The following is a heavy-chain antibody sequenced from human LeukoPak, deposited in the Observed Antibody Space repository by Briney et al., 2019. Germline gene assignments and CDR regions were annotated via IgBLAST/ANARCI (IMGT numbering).Heavy chain of an antibody. CDR3: ARRVAAAAPYAEDY. D-gene: IGHD6-13*01. CDR2: IYYSGST. Sequence: SETLSLTCTVSSGSISSSSYYWGWIRQPPGKGLEWIGSIYYSGSTYYNPSLKSRVAISVDTSKNQFSLKLSSVTAADTAVYYCARRVAAAAPYAEDYWGQGTLVTVSS. J-gene: IGHJ4*02. V-gene: IGHV4-39*01. CDR1: SGSISSSSYY.